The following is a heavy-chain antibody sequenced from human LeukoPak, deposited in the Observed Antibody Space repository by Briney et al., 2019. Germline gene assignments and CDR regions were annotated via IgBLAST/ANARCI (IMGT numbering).Heavy chain of an antibody. CDR1: GFTFDDYA. CDR3: ARDQSDGYNTRLFDY. CDR2: ISYDGSNK. V-gene: IGHV3-30*04. J-gene: IGHJ4*02. D-gene: IGHD5-24*01. Sequence: PGGSLRLSCAASGFTFDDYAMHWVRQAPGKGLEWVAVISYDGSNKYYADSVKGRFTISRDNSKNTLYLQMDSLRAEDTAVYYCARDQSDGYNTRLFDYWGQGTLVTVSS.